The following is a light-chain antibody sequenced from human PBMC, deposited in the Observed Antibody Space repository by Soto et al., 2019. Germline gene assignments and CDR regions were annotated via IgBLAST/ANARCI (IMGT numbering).Light chain of an antibody. CDR2: DAS. CDR1: QSVGNNY. J-gene: IGKJ1*01. CDR3: QQCASSPRT. Sequence: DIVLTQSPGTLSLSPGERATLSCRASQSVGNNYLAWYQQKPGQAPRLLIYDASSRATGLPDRFSGNGSGTDFTLPIARLEPEDFAVYYCQQCASSPRTFGQGTKVEIK. V-gene: IGKV3-20*01.